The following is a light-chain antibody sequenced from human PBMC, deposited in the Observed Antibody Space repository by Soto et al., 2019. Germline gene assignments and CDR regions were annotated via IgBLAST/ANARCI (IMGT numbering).Light chain of an antibody. J-gene: IGKJ4*01. Sequence: DIPMTQSPSSLSASVGDRVTITCRASQSIRSYLNWYQQKQGKAPKVLIYDASSLQSGVPSRFSGSGSGTDFTLTISSLQPEDFATYYCQQSYTTPLTFGGGTKVEIK. V-gene: IGKV1-39*01. CDR3: QQSYTTPLT. CDR2: DAS. CDR1: QSIRSY.